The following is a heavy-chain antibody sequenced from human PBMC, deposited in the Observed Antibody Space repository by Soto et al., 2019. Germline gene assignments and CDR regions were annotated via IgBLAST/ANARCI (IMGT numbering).Heavy chain of an antibody. Sequence: PSETLSLTCAVYGGSFNSYFWTWVRQSPGKGLEWIGEATPYGRSNYNPSLKSRVTISKDASKNQFSLKLTSVTAADTAVYYCATGRSDSGWYGEHFWGRGTLVTVS. V-gene: IGHV4-34*01. CDR2: ATPYGRS. D-gene: IGHD6-19*01. J-gene: IGHJ4*02. CDR3: ATGRSDSGWYGEHF. CDR1: GGSFNSYF.